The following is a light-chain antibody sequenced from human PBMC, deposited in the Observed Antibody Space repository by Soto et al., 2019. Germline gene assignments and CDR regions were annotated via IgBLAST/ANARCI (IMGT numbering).Light chain of an antibody. J-gene: IGKJ1*01. Sequence: DILLTPSTAPLCLSQAHRTTLSCRAGHNVNSGYLAWYQHKPGQAPRLLIYGSSTRATGIPDRFSGSGSGAEFTLTIARLEPGDFAVYYCQQYGNSPQTFGKGTKVDI. CDR1: HNVNSGY. V-gene: IGKV3-20*01. CDR2: GSS. CDR3: QQYGNSPQT.